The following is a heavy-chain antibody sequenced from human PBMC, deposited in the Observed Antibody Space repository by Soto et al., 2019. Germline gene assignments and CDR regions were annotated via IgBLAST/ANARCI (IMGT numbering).Heavy chain of an antibody. D-gene: IGHD3-3*02. Sequence: PSETLSLTCSVPGGSINNYYWSWVRQSAGKGLEWIGRVFTTGTTDYNPSLKGRVTISVDTSKNQFSLSLRSVTAADTAIYYCARDFNSIFDDFADMRWNFDPWGQGTLVTVSS. CDR3: ARDFNSIFDDFADMRWNFDP. J-gene: IGHJ5*02. CDR2: VFTTGTT. CDR1: GGSINNYY. V-gene: IGHV4-4*07.